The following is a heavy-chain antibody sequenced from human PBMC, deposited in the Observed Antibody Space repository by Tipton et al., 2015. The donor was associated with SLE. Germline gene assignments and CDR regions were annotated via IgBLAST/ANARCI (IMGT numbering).Heavy chain of an antibody. CDR1: GFTFSSYA. Sequence: SLRLSCAASGFTFSSYAMSWVRQAPGKGLEWVSAISGSGGSTYYADSVKGRFTISRDNSRTTLYLQMNSLRAEDTAVYYCAKDEDIVVVPTAPHDYWGQGTLVTVSS. J-gene: IGHJ4*02. V-gene: IGHV3-23*01. CDR3: AKDEDIVVVPTAPHDY. CDR2: ISGSGGST. D-gene: IGHD2-2*01.